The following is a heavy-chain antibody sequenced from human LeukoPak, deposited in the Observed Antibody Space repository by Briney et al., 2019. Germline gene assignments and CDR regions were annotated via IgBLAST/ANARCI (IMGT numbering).Heavy chain of an antibody. V-gene: IGHV3-23*01. CDR2: ISGSGGST. Sequence: GSLRLSCAASGFTFSSYAMSWVRQAPGKGLEWVSAISGSGGSTYYADSVKGRFTISRDNSKNTLYLQMNSLRAEDTAVYYCATQAYYYGSGSYLDVWGKGTTVTISS. J-gene: IGHJ6*04. CDR1: GFTFSSYA. CDR3: ATQAYYYGSGSYLDV. D-gene: IGHD3-10*01.